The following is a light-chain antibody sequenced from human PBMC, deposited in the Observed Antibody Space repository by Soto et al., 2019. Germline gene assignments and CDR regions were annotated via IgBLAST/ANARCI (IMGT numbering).Light chain of an antibody. V-gene: IGKV4-1*01. CDR2: WAS. CDR3: QHYYTEPYT. Sequence: DIVMTQSPDSLAVSLGERATINCKSSQSILYSSNNKNYLAWYQQRPGQPPRLLIKWASTRESGVPDRFSGSGSGTDFTLTISSLQAEDMAVYYRQHYYTEPYTFGQGTKLEIE. J-gene: IGKJ2*01. CDR1: QSILYSSNNKNY.